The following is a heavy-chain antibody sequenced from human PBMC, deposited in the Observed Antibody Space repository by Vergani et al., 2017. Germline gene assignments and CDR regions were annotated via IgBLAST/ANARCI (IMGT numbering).Heavy chain of an antibody. V-gene: IGHV4-34*01. J-gene: IGHJ6*02. CDR1: GGSFSGYY. D-gene: IGHD5-18*01. CDR2: INHSGST. CDR3: ARVIPRYYYYYYGMDV. Sequence: QVQLQQWGAGLLKPSETLSLTCAVYGGSFSGYYWSWIRQPPGKGLEWIGEINHSGSTNYNPSLKSRVTISVDTSKNQFSLKLSSATAADTAVYYCARVIPRYYYYYYGMDVWGQGTTVTVSS.